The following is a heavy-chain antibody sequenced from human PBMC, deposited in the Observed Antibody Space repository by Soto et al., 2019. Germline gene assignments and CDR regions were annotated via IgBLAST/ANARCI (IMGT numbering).Heavy chain of an antibody. CDR2: INPNSGGA. CDR3: ARESSGYYADY. V-gene: IGHV1-2*04. J-gene: IGHJ4*02. Sequence: ASVKVSCKASGYTFTGYYMHWVRQAPGQGLEWMGWINPNSGGANYAQKFQGWVTMTRDTSISTAYMGLSRLRSDDTAVYYCARESSGYYADYWGQGTLVTVSS. CDR1: GYTFTGYY. D-gene: IGHD3-22*01.